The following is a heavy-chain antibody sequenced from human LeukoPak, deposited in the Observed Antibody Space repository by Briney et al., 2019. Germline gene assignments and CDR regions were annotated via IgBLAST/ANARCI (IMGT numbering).Heavy chain of an antibody. Sequence: GGSLRLSSAASGFTFRKYAMTWVRQAPGKGLEWVSGISSSGGSTYYADSVKGRLSISRDNFKNTLYLQMNSLRAEDTAVYYCAKESYDILAGYYNNGFDIWGQGTMVTVSS. J-gene: IGHJ3*02. CDR1: GFTFRKYA. CDR2: ISSSGGST. D-gene: IGHD3-9*01. CDR3: AKESYDILAGYYNNGFDI. V-gene: IGHV3-23*01.